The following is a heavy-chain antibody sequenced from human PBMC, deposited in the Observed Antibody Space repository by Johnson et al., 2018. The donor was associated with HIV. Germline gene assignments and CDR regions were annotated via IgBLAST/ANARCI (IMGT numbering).Heavy chain of an antibody. CDR3: ARGEEMATILI. CDR1: GFTFSSYA. D-gene: IGHD5-24*01. J-gene: IGHJ3*02. CDR2: ISYAGSNK. Sequence: QVQLVESGGGVVQPGRSLRLSCAASGFTFSSYAMHWVRQAPGKGLEWVAVISYAGSNKYYADSVKGRFTISRDNSKNTLYLQMNSLRAEDTAVYYCARGEEMATILIWGQGTMVTVSS. V-gene: IGHV3-30-3*01.